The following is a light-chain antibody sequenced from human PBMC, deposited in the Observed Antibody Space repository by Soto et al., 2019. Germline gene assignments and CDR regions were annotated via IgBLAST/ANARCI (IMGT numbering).Light chain of an antibody. CDR2: SNN. Sequence: SVLTQRPSASGTPGQRVTISCSGSSSNIGSNTVNWYQQLPGTAPKLLIYSNNQRPSGVPDRFSGSKSGTSASLAISGLQSEDEADYYCAAWDDSLSGYVFGPGTKVTV. J-gene: IGLJ1*01. CDR1: SSNIGSNT. V-gene: IGLV1-44*01. CDR3: AAWDDSLSGYV.